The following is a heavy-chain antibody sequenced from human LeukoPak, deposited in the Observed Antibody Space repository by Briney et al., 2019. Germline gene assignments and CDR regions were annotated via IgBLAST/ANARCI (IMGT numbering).Heavy chain of an antibody. CDR1: GFTFSSYG. CDR2: ISYDGRNK. D-gene: IGHD2-15*01. J-gene: IGHJ3*02. V-gene: IGHV3-30*04. Sequence: GGSLRLSCAASGFTFSSYGMDWVRQAPGKGLEWVAVISYDGRNKYYADSVKGRFTISRDNSKNTLYLQMNSLRAEDTAVYYCARAGYCSGGSCYSAGGAFDIWGQGTMVTVSS. CDR3: ARAGYCSGGSCYSAGGAFDI.